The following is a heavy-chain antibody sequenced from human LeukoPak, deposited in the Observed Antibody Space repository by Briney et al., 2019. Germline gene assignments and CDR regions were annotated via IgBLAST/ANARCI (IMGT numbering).Heavy chain of an antibody. Sequence: SETLSLTCTVSGGSLSSHFWSWIRQPPGKGLELIGHIYYTGTTYYNPSLNSRVTISLDTSRNQFSLRLTSVTAADTAVCYCARFSSGCSTASCYLTYWGQGTLVTVSS. CDR3: ARFSSGCSTASCYLTY. V-gene: IGHV4-59*11. CDR1: GGSLSSHF. CDR2: IYYTGTT. J-gene: IGHJ4*02. D-gene: IGHD2-2*01.